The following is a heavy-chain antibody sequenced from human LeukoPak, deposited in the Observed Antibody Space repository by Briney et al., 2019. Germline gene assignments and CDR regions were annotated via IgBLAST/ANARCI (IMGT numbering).Heavy chain of an antibody. CDR2: ISGNGVAT. CDR1: GFVFSDYA. V-gene: IGHV3-64D*06. CDR3: IKDRGSSGWHFDS. J-gene: IGHJ4*02. D-gene: IGHD6-19*01. Sequence: GGSQRLSCSASGFVFSDYAMHWARQAPGKGLEYLSGISGNGVATYYVDSVQGRFTVSRDNSKTTLYLQINSLRREDTAFYYCIKDRGSSGWHFDSWGQGTLLTVSS.